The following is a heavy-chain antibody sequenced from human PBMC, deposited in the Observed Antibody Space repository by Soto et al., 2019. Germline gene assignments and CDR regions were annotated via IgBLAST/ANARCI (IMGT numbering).Heavy chain of an antibody. CDR1: GGTFSRHA. CDR2: IIPIFGTA. CDR3: ARGWGYDSNDDYYAY. D-gene: IGHD3-22*01. Sequence: QVQLVQSGAEVRQPGSSVKVSCKASGGTFSRHAISWVRQAPGQGLEWMGGIIPIFGTANHAQKFQGRVTIIADESTSTVYMEWSSLRSEDTAMYYCARGWGYDSNDDYYAYWGQGTLVIVSS. V-gene: IGHV1-69*01. J-gene: IGHJ4*02.